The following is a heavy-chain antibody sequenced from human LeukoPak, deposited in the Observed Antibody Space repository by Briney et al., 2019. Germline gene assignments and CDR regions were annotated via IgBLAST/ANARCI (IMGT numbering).Heavy chain of an antibody. D-gene: IGHD4-17*01. J-gene: IGHJ4*02. CDR2: ISTGGRTI. CDR3: ARGATVTYYFDH. V-gene: IGHV3-48*03. CDR1: GFTSSDYE. Sequence: GGSLRLSCEASGFTSSDYEINGVGKAQGKGLDWLSYISTGGRTIKYADSVKGRFTISRDNARSSLFLQMTNLRVEDTAVYFCARGATVTYYFDHWGQGALVAVSS.